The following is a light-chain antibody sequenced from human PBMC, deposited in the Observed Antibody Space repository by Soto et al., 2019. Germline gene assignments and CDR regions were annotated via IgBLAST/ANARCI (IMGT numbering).Light chain of an antibody. Sequence: EIVLTQSPGTLSLSPGERATLSCRASQSINNKYLAWYQQEPDQTPRLLIHGVSIRATGIPDRFSGSGSGTDFTLTISRLEPEDFAVYYCQLYSGSPWTFGQGTKVEIK. V-gene: IGKV3-20*01. CDR3: QLYSGSPWT. J-gene: IGKJ1*01. CDR1: QSINNKY. CDR2: GVS.